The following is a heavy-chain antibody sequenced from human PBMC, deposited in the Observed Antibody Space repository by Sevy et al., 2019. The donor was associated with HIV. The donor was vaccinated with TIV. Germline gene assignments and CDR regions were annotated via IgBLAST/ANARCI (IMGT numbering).Heavy chain of an antibody. CDR1: GYTFTTYD. V-gene: IGHV1-8*01. D-gene: IGHD3-3*01. CDR2: MSPNTGAT. Sequence: ASVKVSCAAFGYTFTTYDINWVRQAPGPGLEWMGWMSPNTGATGFAQKFQGRVTLTRNKSITTAYMELSSLTYEDTAIYYCARGGNGDFWSYEYYYYGMDVWGQGTTVTVSS. J-gene: IGHJ6*02. CDR3: ARGGNGDFWSYEYYYYGMDV.